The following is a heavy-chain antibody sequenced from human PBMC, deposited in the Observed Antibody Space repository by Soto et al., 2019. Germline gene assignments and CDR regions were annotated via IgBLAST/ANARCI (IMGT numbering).Heavy chain of an antibody. J-gene: IGHJ4*02. D-gene: IGHD2-15*01. CDR1: GFTFSSYS. V-gene: IGHV3-48*01. Sequence: EVQVVESGGGLMKPGGSLRLSSAASGFTFSSYSMNWVRQAPGKGLEWVSYISSSSSTIFYADSVKGRFTISRDNAKNSLYLQMNSLRAEDTAVYYCARDIDGGGQGTLVTVSS. CDR2: ISSSSSTI. CDR3: ARDIDG.